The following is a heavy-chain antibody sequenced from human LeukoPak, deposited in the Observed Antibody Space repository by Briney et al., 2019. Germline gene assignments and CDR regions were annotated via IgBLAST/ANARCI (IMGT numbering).Heavy chain of an antibody. V-gene: IGHV1-2*02. CDR3: ARRTSSVGSSVWSYFDY. CDR2: INPNTGGT. Sequence: GASVKVSCKASGYTFTGYYMHWVRQAPGQGLEWLGWINPNTGGTNYAQKFQGRVTMTRDTSISTAYMELSRLRSDDTAVYYCARRTSSVGSSVWSYFDYWGQGTLVTVSS. J-gene: IGHJ4*02. D-gene: IGHD3-10*01. CDR1: GYTFTGYY.